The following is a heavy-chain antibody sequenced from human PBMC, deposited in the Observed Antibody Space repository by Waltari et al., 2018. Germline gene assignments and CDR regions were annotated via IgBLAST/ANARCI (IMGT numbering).Heavy chain of an antibody. V-gene: IGHV3-23*04. D-gene: IGHD3-9*01. Sequence: EVQLVESGGGLVQPGGSLRLSCAASGFTFSSYAMSWVRQAPGKGLEWVSAISGSGGSTYYADSVKGRFPISRDNSKNTLYLQMNSRRAEDTAVYYCAKDLQVRYFDWSPPSPGGDWGQGTLVTVSS. J-gene: IGHJ4*02. CDR1: GFTFSSYA. CDR2: ISGSGGST. CDR3: AKDLQVRYFDWSPPSPGGD.